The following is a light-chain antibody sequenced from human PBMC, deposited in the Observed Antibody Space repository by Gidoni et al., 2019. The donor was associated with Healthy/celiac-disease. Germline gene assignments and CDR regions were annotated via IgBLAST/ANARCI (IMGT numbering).Light chain of an antibody. V-gene: IGLV3-19*01. Sequence: SSELTQEPAVSVVLGQTVRITCQGDSLRSYYASWYQQKPGQAPVLVIYGKNNRPSGIPDRFSGSSSGNTASLTITGAQAEDEADYYCNSRDSSGYVFGTGTKVTVL. CDR3: NSRDSSGYV. CDR1: SLRSYY. J-gene: IGLJ1*01. CDR2: GKN.